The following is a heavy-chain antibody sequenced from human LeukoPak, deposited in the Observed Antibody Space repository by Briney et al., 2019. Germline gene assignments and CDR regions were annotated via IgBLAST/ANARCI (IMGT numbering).Heavy chain of an antibody. CDR1: GYSFSTNW. J-gene: IGHJ1*01. Sequence: GESLKISCKGSGYSFSTNWIVWVSQMPEKGLKWMRIIYPSDSATRYNPSLQGKVTISADRSISTTSLPWRSLQALYPATYYSARLTPGGGATAEHWGQGTLVIVSS. CDR2: IYPSDSAT. CDR3: ARLTPGGGATAEH. D-gene: IGHD3-16*01. V-gene: IGHV5-51*01.